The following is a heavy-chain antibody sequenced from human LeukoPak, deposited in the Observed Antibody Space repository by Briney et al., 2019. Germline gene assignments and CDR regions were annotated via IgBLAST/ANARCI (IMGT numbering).Heavy chain of an antibody. CDR2: IYYSGST. V-gene: IGHV4-39*07. CDR3: ARATLPYQPISPFDY. D-gene: IGHD2-2*01. J-gene: IGHJ4*02. Sequence: PSETLSLTCTVSGGSISSSSYYWGWIRQPPGKGLEWIGSIYYSGSTYYNPSLKSRVTISVDTSKNQFSLKLSSVTAADTAVYYCARATLPYQPISPFDYWGQGTLVTVSS. CDR1: GGSISSSSYY.